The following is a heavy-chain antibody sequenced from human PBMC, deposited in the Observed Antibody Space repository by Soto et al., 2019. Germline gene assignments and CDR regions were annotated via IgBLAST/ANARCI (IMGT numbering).Heavy chain of an antibody. Sequence: ASVKVSCKASGYIFSGYYIHSLRQAPRQELEGMGWINPKTGGTKYTQKFQGRVTMTRDTSTSTAYMELRSMTSDDTAVYYCARDEIQLWFEGPPFASWGQGTLVTAPQ. V-gene: IGHV1-2*02. D-gene: IGHD5-18*01. CDR2: INPKTGGT. CDR3: ARDEIQLWFEGPPFAS. J-gene: IGHJ4*02. CDR1: GYIFSGYY.